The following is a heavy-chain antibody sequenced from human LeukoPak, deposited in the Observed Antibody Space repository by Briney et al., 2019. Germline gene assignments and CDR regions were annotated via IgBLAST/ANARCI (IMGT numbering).Heavy chain of an antibody. J-gene: IGHJ4*02. CDR3: ARGSPYDSSGYPIDY. D-gene: IGHD3-22*01. Sequence: GRSLRLSCAASGFTFSSYGMHWVRQAPGKGLEWVAVIWYDGSNKYYADSVKGRFTISRDNSKNTLYLQMNSLRAEDTAVYYCARGSPYDSSGYPIDYWGQGTLVTVSS. V-gene: IGHV3-33*01. CDR2: IWYDGSNK. CDR1: GFTFSSYG.